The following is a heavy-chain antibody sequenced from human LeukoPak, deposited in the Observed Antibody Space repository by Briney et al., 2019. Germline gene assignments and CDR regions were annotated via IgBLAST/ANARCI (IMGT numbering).Heavy chain of an antibody. CDR3: ARDSLSPFDY. CDR1: GGSISGNNW. J-gene: IGHJ4*02. V-gene: IGHV4-4*02. Sequence: SSGTLSLTCAVSGGSISGNNWWSWLRQSPGKGLEWIGEISHSGSTNYNPSLKSRVTISVDKSRNQFSLKVSSVTAADTAIYYCARDSLSPFDYWGQGILVTVSS. CDR2: ISHSGST.